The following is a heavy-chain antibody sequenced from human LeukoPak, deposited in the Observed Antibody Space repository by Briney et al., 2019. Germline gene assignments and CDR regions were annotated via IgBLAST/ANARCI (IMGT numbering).Heavy chain of an antibody. CDR3: ARDGISCTGGHCYFAS. J-gene: IGHJ4*02. V-gene: IGHV3-48*03. Sequence: GGSLRLSCAASGFTFSSYEMNWVRQAPGKGLEWVSYISSSGSTIYYADSVKGRFTISRDNAKNSLYLQMNSLRAEDTAVYYCARDGISCTGGHCYFASWGQGTLVTVSS. CDR1: GFTFSSYE. CDR2: ISSSGSTI. D-gene: IGHD2-8*02.